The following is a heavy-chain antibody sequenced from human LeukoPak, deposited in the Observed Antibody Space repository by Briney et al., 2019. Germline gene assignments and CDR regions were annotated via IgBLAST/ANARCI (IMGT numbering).Heavy chain of an antibody. J-gene: IGHJ4*02. CDR3: ARDVGATPGYFDY. D-gene: IGHD1-26*01. CDR2: IYYSGST. V-gene: IGHV4-61*01. CDR1: GGSISSSSYY. Sequence: SETLSLTCTVSGGSISSSSYYWGWIRQPPGKGLEWIGYIYYSGSTNYNPSLKSRVTISLDTSKNQFSLKLSSVTAADTAVYYCARDVGATPGYFDYWGQGTLVTVSS.